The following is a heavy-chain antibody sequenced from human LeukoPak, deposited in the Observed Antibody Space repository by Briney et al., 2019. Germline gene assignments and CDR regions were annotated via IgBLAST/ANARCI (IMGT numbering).Heavy chain of an antibody. V-gene: IGHV3-43D*03. CDR2: ISWDGGST. CDR3: ATDPNGYSDY. CDR1: GFTFDDYA. D-gene: IGHD5-24*01. Sequence: GGSLRLSCAASGFTFDDYAMHWVRQAPRKGLEWVSLISWDGGSTYYADSVKGRFTISRDNSKNSLYLQMNSLRAEDTALYYCATDPNGYSDYWGQGTLVTVSS. J-gene: IGHJ4*02.